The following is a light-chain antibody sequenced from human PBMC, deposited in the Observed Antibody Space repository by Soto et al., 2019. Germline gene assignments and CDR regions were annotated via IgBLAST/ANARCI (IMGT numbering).Light chain of an antibody. CDR1: QSISSR. CDR3: QQYNSSLWT. V-gene: IGKV1-5*01. Sequence: DIQMTQSPSTLSASVGDRVTITCRASQSISSRLAWYQQKPGRAPKLLIYDASSLESGVPSRFSGSGSGTEFTLTISSLQPDDFATYYCQQYNSSLWTFGQGTKVE. CDR2: DAS. J-gene: IGKJ1*01.